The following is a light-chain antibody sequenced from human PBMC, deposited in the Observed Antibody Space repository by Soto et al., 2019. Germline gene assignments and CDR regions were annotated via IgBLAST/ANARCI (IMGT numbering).Light chain of an antibody. CDR2: AAS. J-gene: IGKJ2*01. V-gene: IGKV1-39*01. Sequence: DIQMTQSPSSLSASVRDRVTITCRASQTISTHLNWYQQKPGKAPKLLIYAASTLHSGVPSRFSGSGSGTDFTFTINSLQPEDFATYYCQQSLTIPYTFGQGTNLEIK. CDR1: QTISTH. CDR3: QQSLTIPYT.